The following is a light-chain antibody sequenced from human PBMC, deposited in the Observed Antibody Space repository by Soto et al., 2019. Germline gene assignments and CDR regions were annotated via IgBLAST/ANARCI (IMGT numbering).Light chain of an antibody. CDR1: QSVSSY. Sequence: EIVLTQSPGTLSLSVGERVTLSCRASQSVSSYLAWYQQTPVQAPRLLIYDTSNRATGTPDRFSGSGSGTDFTLTISRLEPEDFTVYYCQQYGSSPLTFGGGTTVEIK. CDR2: DTS. V-gene: IGKV3-20*01. CDR3: QQYGSSPLT. J-gene: IGKJ4*01.